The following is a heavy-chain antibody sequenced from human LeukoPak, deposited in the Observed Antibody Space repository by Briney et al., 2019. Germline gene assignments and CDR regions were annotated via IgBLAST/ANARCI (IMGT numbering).Heavy chain of an antibody. D-gene: IGHD4-17*01. V-gene: IGHV3-30-3*01. CDR1: GFTFSSYA. CDR3: AKDTGKINDYVFDI. J-gene: IGHJ3*02. CDR2: ISYDGSNK. Sequence: GGSLRLSCAASGFTFSSYAMHWVRQAPGKGLEWVAVISYDGSNKYYADSVKGRFTISRDNSKNTLYLQMNSLRAEDTAVYYCAKDTGKINDYVFDIWGQGTMVTVSS.